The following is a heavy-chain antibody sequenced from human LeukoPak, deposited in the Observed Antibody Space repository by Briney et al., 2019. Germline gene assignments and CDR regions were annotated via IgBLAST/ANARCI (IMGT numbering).Heavy chain of an antibody. D-gene: IGHD3-10*01. CDR3: ARDMGLFY. CDR2: IKQDGSEK. V-gene: IGHV3-7*01. J-gene: IGHJ4*02. Sequence: GGSLRLSCAASGFTFDDYGLSWVRQAPGKGLEWVANIKQDGSEKYYVDSVKGRFTISRDNAKNSLYLQMNSLRAEDTAVYYCARDMGLFYWGQGTLVTVSS. CDR1: GFTFDDYG.